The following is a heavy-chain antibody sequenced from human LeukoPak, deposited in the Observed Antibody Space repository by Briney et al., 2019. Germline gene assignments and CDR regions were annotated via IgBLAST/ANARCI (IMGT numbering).Heavy chain of an antibody. Sequence: ASVKLSCTASGYTFTGYYMHWVRQAPGQGLEWMGWINPNSGGTNYAQKFQGRVTMTRDTSISTAYMELSRLRSDDTAVYYCARDPSGYCSGGSCSYYYYYMDVWGKGTTVTVSS. CDR2: INPNSGGT. CDR3: ARDPSGYCSGGSCSYYYYYMDV. V-gene: IGHV1-2*02. D-gene: IGHD2-15*01. J-gene: IGHJ6*03. CDR1: GYTFTGYY.